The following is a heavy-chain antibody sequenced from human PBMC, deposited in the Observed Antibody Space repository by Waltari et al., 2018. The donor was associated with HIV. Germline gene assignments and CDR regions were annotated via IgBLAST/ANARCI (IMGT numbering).Heavy chain of an antibody. Sequence: EVQLVESGGGLVQPGRSLSLSCAASGFTFDDYAVHWVRQAPGKGLEWVSGISWNSGSIGYADSVKGRFTISRDNAKNSLYLQMNSLRAEDTALYYCAKGRTGYYYYYMDVWGKGTTVTVSS. V-gene: IGHV3-9*01. J-gene: IGHJ6*03. CDR2: ISWNSGSI. CDR1: GFTFDDYA. CDR3: AKGRTGYYYYYMDV.